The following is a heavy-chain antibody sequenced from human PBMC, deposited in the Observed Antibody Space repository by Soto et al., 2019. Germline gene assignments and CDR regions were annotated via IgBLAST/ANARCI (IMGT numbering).Heavy chain of an antibody. CDR1: GGSFSGYY. D-gene: IGHD2-21*02. Sequence: PSETLSLTCAVYGGSFSGYYWSWIRQPPGKGLEWIGEINHSGSTNYNPSLKSRVTISVDTSKNQFSLKLSSVTAADTAVCYCARDNVVVTATVFDYWGQGTLVTVSS. J-gene: IGHJ4*02. V-gene: IGHV4-34*01. CDR3: ARDNVVVTATVFDY. CDR2: INHSGST.